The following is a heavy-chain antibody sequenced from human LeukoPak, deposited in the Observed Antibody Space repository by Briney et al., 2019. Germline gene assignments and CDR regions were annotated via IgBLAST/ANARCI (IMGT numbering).Heavy chain of an antibody. CDR1: GYTFTSYD. D-gene: IGHD4-11*01. CDR3: ARGFLYYSNGALRY. J-gene: IGHJ4*02. Sequence: GASVKVSCKASGYTFTSYDINWVRQATGQGLEWMGWMNPNSGNTGYAQKFQGRVTITRNTSISTAYMELSSLRSEDTAVYYCARGFLYYSNGALRYWGQGTLVTVSS. V-gene: IGHV1-8*03. CDR2: MNPNSGNT.